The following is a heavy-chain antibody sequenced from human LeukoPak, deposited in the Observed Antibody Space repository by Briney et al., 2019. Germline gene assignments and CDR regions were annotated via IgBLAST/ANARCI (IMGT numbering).Heavy chain of an antibody. D-gene: IGHD4-17*01. CDR1: GGSISSSSYY. CDR2: IYYSGST. V-gene: IGHV4-39*07. J-gene: IGHJ4*02. Sequence: KPSETLSLTCTVSGGSISSSSYYWGWIRQPPGKGLEWIGSIYYSGSTYYNPSLKSRVTISVDTSKNQFSLKMNSVTAADTAVYYCARGRGDEYGDYDYWGQGTLVTVSS. CDR3: ARGRGDEYGDYDY.